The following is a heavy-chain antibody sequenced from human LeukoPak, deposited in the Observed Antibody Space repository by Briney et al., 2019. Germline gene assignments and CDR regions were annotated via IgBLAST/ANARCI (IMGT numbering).Heavy chain of an antibody. CDR3: ARAAYHYGMDV. Sequence: PGRSLRLSCAASGFTFSSYAMHWVRQAPGKGLEWVAVISYDGSNKYYADSVKGRFTISRDNSKNTLYLQMNSLRAEDTAVHYCARAAYHYGMDVWGQGTTVTVSS. CDR2: ISYDGSNK. V-gene: IGHV3-30-3*01. CDR1: GFTFSSYA. J-gene: IGHJ6*02.